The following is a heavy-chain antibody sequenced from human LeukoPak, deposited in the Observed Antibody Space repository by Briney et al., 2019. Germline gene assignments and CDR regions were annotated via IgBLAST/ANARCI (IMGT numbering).Heavy chain of an antibody. CDR1: GFPFSNHA. CDR3: VREAGYCASVCLKSNWFDP. V-gene: IGHV3-23*01. CDR2: ISNGNT. Sequence: PGGFLRLSCAASGFPFSNHAMSWVRQPPGKGLEWVSAISNGNTYYADSVRGRFTISRDDSKNMVYLQMNSLRDEDTALYYCVREAGYCASVCLKSNWFDPWGQGTLVTVSS. D-gene: IGHD2-21*02. J-gene: IGHJ5*02.